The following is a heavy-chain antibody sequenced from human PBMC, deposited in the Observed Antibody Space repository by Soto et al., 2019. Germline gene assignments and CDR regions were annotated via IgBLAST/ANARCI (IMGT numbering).Heavy chain of an antibody. J-gene: IGHJ2*01. D-gene: IGHD5-18*01. V-gene: IGHV1-18*01. CDR3: ARTIYSYGPGEDWYFDL. CDR1: GYTFTSYG. Sequence: GASVKVSCKASGYTFTSYGISWVRQAPGQGLEWMGWISAYNGNTNYAQKLQGRVTITADKSTSTAYMELSRLRSEDTAVYYCARTIYSYGPGEDWYFDLWGRGTLVTVS. CDR2: ISAYNGNT.